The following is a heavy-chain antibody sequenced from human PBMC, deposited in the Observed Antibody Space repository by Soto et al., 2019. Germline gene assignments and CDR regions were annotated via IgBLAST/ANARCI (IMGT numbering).Heavy chain of an antibody. V-gene: IGHV3-30*18. CDR3: AKDAPKPPHYYYAMDV. CDR2: ISYDGSSK. J-gene: IGHJ6*02. CDR1: GFPFTIYG. Sequence: QVQLVESGGGVVQPGRSLGLSCAASGFPFTIYGIHWVRQAPGKGLEWVAVISYDGSSKYYADSVKGRFTISRDNSKNRVYLQMNSLRAEDTAVYYCAKDAPKPPHYYYAMDVWGQGTTVTVSS.